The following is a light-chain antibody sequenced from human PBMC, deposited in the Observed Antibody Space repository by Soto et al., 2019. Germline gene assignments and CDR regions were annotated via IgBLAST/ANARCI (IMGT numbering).Light chain of an antibody. J-gene: IGKJ5*01. CDR2: DAS. CDR3: QQYNSYPRLT. Sequence: EFVLTQSPAPLSLSPGERATLSCRASQSVSRYLAWYQQKPGQSPRLLIYDASNRATGTPARFSGSWSGTDFTLTISSLQPEDFATYYCQQYNSYPRLTFGPGTRLEIK. V-gene: IGKV3-11*01. CDR1: QSVSRY.